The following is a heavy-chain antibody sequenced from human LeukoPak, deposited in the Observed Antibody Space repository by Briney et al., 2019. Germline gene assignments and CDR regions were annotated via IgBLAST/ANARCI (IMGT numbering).Heavy chain of an antibody. V-gene: IGHV3-21*06. Sequence: GRSLRLSCGASGFTFSDYSMNWVRQAPGKGLAWVASITSAGGYRYYADSVKGRFTISRDNAQNSPFLQMDSLRPEDTAVYFCATSGGFVLPNAITGNWYMDVWGRGTTVTVSS. CDR2: ITSAGGYR. CDR3: ATSGGFVLPNAITGNWYMDV. J-gene: IGHJ6*03. D-gene: IGHD2-2*01. CDR1: GFTFSDYS.